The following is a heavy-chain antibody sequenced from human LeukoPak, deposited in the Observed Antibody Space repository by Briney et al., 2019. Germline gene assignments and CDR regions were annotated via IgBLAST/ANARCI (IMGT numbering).Heavy chain of an antibody. CDR3: ASTYCSGGSCYSGGRFWFDP. V-gene: IGHV1-69*05. Sequence: SVKVSCKASGGTFSSYAISLVRQAPGQGLEWMGGIIPIFGTANYAQKFQGRVTITTDESTSTAYMELSSLRSEDTAVYYCASTYCSGGSCYSGGRFWFDPWGQGTLVTVSS. CDR2: IIPIFGTA. J-gene: IGHJ5*02. CDR1: GGTFSSYA. D-gene: IGHD2-15*01.